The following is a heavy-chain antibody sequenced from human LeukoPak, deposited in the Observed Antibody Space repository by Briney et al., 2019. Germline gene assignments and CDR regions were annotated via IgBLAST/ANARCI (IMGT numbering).Heavy chain of an antibody. Sequence: ASVKVSCTASGYTFTSYDINWVRQATGHGLEWMGWMNPTSGNTGSAQKFQGRVTMTRNTSISTAYMELSSLRSEDTAVYYCARGRTDIVVVPAAYGTYYYYGMDVWGQGTTVTVSS. CDR2: MNPTSGNT. V-gene: IGHV1-8*01. CDR3: ARGRTDIVVVPAAYGTYYYYGMDV. CDR1: GYTFTSYD. D-gene: IGHD2-2*01. J-gene: IGHJ6*02.